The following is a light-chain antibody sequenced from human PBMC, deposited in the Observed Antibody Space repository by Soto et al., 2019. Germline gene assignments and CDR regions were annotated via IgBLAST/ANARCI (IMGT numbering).Light chain of an antibody. Sequence: DIQMTQSPSTLSASVGDRVTITCRASQSILTWLAWYQQKPGKAPNLLIYKASNLETGVPSRFSGSGSGTEFTLTISSLQPDDFATYYCQQYNSYSWTFGQGTKVEI. CDR2: KAS. V-gene: IGKV1-5*03. J-gene: IGKJ1*01. CDR3: QQYNSYSWT. CDR1: QSILTW.